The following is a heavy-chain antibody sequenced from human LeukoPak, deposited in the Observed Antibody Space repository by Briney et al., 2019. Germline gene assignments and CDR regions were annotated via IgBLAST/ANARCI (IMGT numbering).Heavy chain of an antibody. V-gene: IGHV3-74*01. CDR2: INSDGSST. J-gene: IGHJ4*02. CDR3: TTVSSDWFQAHEDRLLLPFAY. Sequence: GGSLRLSCAASGFTFSSYWMHWVRQAPGKGLVWVSRINSDGSSTSYADSVKGRFTISRDNAKNTLYLQMNSLKAEDTAVYYCTTVSSDWFQAHEDRLLLPFAYWGQGTLVTVSS. D-gene: IGHD3-9*01. CDR1: GFTFSSYW.